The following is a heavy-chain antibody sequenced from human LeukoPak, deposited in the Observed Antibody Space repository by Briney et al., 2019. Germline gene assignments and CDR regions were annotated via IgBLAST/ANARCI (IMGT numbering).Heavy chain of an antibody. Sequence: PSETLSLTCPVSGGSISSGFYSWSWIRQPPGKGLEWIGYIYYSGSTNYNPSLKSRVTISVDTSKNQFSLKLRSVTAADTAVYYCAREPASYGDYDRWFDPWGQGTLVTVSS. CDR1: GGSISSGFYS. V-gene: IGHV4-61*01. CDR2: IYYSGST. D-gene: IGHD4-17*01. CDR3: AREPASYGDYDRWFDP. J-gene: IGHJ5*02.